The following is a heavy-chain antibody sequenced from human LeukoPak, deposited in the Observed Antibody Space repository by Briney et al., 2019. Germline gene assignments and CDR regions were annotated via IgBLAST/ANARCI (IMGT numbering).Heavy chain of an antibody. CDR2: IYTSGST. CDR3: ARARYSSGWYHNYYYYYMDV. J-gene: IGHJ6*03. V-gene: IGHV4-59*10. CDR1: GGSFSGYY. D-gene: IGHD6-19*01. Sequence: PSETLSLTCAVYGGSFSGYYWSWIRQPAGKGLEWIGRIYTSGSTNYNPSLKSRVTMSVDTSKNQFSLKLSSVTAADTAVYYCARARYSSGWYHNYYYYYMDVWGKGTTVTISS.